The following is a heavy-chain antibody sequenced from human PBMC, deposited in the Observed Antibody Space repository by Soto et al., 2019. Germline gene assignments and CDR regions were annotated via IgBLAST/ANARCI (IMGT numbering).Heavy chain of an antibody. CDR1: EYPFSNHA. CDR2: TSAGGDLI. D-gene: IGHD2-15*01. Sequence: SGGPLRLSSAAPEYPFSNHAVGWVRKAPGTGLQSLSRTSAGGDLIYYADSVMGRFSMSRDNSENMLYLQMTNLRAEDTAIYFCAKRQGTGLAAKNFDFWGQGT. V-gene: IGHV3-23*01. J-gene: IGHJ4*02. CDR3: AKRQGTGLAAKNFDF.